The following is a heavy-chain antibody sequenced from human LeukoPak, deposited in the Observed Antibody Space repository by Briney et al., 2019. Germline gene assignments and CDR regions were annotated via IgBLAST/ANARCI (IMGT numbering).Heavy chain of an antibody. Sequence: GGSLRLSCAASGFTFSSYSMNWVRQAPGKGLEWVPGISWNSGSIGYADSVKGRFTISRDNAKNSLYLQMNSLRAEDTALYYCAKDGEYYYDSSGYFDYWGQGTLVTVSS. J-gene: IGHJ4*02. CDR1: GFTFSSYS. CDR3: AKDGEYYYDSSGYFDY. D-gene: IGHD3-22*01. V-gene: IGHV3-9*01. CDR2: ISWNSGSI.